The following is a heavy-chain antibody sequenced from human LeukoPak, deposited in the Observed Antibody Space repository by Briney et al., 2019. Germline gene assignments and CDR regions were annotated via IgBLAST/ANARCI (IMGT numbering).Heavy chain of an antibody. V-gene: IGHV3-74*01. J-gene: IGHJ4*02. CDR3: VIDRDHWDFNH. CDR2: IKYDASFT. CDR1: GFTFSSYW. D-gene: IGHD5-24*01. Sequence: GGSLRLSCAASGFTFSSYWMHWVRQAPGKGLVWVARIKYDASFTNSADSVKGRFTISRDNAKNTLYLHVNSLRAEDTAVYYCVIDRDHWDFNHGGQRTLIPVSS.